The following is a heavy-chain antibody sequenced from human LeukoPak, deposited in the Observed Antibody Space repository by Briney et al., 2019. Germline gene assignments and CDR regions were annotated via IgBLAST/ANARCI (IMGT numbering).Heavy chain of an antibody. J-gene: IGHJ5*02. CDR3: ARGLRGDDFWSGYFFHRFDP. D-gene: IGHD3-3*01. Sequence: PGGSLRLSCAASGFTFSSYAMSWVRQAPGKGLEYVSAISSNGGSTYYANSVKGRFTISRDNSKNTLYLQMGSLRAEDMAVYYCARGLRGDDFWSGYFFHRFDPWGQGTLVTVSS. V-gene: IGHV3-64*01. CDR2: ISSNGGST. CDR1: GFTFSSYA.